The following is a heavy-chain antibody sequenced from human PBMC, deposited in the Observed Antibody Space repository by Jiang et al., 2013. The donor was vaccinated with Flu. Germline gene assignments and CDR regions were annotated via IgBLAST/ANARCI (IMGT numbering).Heavy chain of an antibody. V-gene: IGHV1-46*03. CDR2: INPSGGST. CDR3: ARTLTSRAHFDY. J-gene: IGHJ4*02. Sequence: EVKKPGASVKVSCKASGYTFTSYYMHWVRQAPGQGLEWMGIINPSGGSTSYAQKFQGRVTMTRDTSTSTVYMELSGLRSEDTAVYYCARTLTSRAHFDYWGQGTLVTVSS. CDR1: GYTFTSYY. D-gene: IGHD5-24*01.